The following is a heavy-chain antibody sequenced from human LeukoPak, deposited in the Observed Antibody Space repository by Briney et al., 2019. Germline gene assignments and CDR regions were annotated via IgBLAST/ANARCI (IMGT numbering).Heavy chain of an antibody. CDR2: INDSGHA. CDR3: ASFRWGVGLEY. V-gene: IGHV4-34*01. Sequence: SETLSLTCAVYGASFRAYYWSWIRQAPGKGLEWIGEINDSGHARYNASLKSRVTISLDTSKNQFSLKVNSVTAADTAVYYCASFRWGVGLEYWGQGTLVTVSS. D-gene: IGHD3-10*01. CDR1: GASFRAYY. J-gene: IGHJ4*02.